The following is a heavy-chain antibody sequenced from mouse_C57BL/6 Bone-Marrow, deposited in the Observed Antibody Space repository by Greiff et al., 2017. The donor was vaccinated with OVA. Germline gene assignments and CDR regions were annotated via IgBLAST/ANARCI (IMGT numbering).Heavy chain of an antibody. V-gene: IGHV1-55*01. CDR3: ARVYYDSSYWYFDV. Sequence: QVQLQQPGAELVKPGASVKMSCKASGYTFTSYWITWVKQRPGQGLEWIGDIYPGSGSTNYNEKFKSKATLTVDTSSSTAYMQLSSLTSEDSAVYYCARVYYDSSYWYFDVWGTGTTVTVSS. J-gene: IGHJ1*03. CDR2: IYPGSGST. CDR1: GYTFTSYW. D-gene: IGHD1-1*01.